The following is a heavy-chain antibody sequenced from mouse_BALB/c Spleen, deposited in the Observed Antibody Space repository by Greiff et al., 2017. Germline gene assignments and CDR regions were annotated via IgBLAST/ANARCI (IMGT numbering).Heavy chain of an antibody. CDR1: GYAFTNYL. D-gene: IGHD1-1*01. V-gene: IGHV1-54*01. CDR3: ARAITTVVATEDY. J-gene: IGHJ2*01. CDR2: INPGSGGT. Sequence: QVQLQQSGAELVRPGTSVKVSCKASGYAFTNYLIEWVKQRPGQGLEWIGVINPGSGGTNYNEKFKGKATLTADKSSSTAYMQLSSLTSDDSAVYFCARAITTVVATEDYWGQGTTLTVSA.